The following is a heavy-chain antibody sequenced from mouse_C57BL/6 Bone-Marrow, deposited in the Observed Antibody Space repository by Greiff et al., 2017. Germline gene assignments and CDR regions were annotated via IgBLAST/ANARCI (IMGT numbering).Heavy chain of an antibody. J-gene: IGHJ3*01. CDR3: TTDYGRGFAY. Sequence: VQLQQSGAELVRPGASVKLSCTASGFNIKDDYMHWVKQRPEQGLEGIGWIDPENGDTEYASKFQGKATITADTSSNTAYLQLSSLTSEDTAVYYCTTDYGRGFAYWGQGTLVTVSA. V-gene: IGHV14-4*01. CDR1: GFNIKDDY. CDR2: IDPENGDT. D-gene: IGHD1-1*01.